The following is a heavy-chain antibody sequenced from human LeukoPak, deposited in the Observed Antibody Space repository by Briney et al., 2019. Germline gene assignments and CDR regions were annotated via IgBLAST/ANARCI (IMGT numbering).Heavy chain of an antibody. CDR3: AKAYTPTITGKYYFGH. CDR1: GFSFSHHG. CDR2: ISDDGSNE. V-gene: IGHV3-30*18. J-gene: IGHJ4*02. D-gene: IGHD5-12*01. Sequence: SGGSLRLSCAASGFSFSHHGMHWVRQAPGKGLEWLAVISDDGSNEFYADSVKGRLTISRDNSKNMLYLQMNSLRPEDTAVYYCAKAYTPTITGKYYFGHWGQGTLVTVSS.